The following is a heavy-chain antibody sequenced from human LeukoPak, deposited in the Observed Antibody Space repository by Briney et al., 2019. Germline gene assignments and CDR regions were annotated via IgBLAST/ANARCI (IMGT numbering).Heavy chain of an antibody. J-gene: IGHJ6*03. D-gene: IGHD2-2*01. Sequence: GSLRLSCAASGFTFSSYAMHWVRQAPGKGLEWVAVISYDGSNKYYADSVKGRFSISRDSAKNTLYLQMNSLRGEDTAVYYCAKDEVIPSYYYIDVWGKGTTVTVSS. CDR1: GFTFSSYA. CDR2: ISYDGSNK. V-gene: IGHV3-30-3*01. CDR3: AKDEVIPSYYYIDV.